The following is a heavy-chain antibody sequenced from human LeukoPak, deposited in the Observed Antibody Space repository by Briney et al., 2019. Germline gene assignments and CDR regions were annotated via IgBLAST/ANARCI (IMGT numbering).Heavy chain of an antibody. CDR3: ATDVG. D-gene: IGHD3-10*01. CDR2: INNDATNT. CDR1: GFTFSSYW. V-gene: IGHV3-74*01. Sequence: GGSLRLSCAASGFTFSSYWMYWVRQAPGKGLVWVSLINNDATNTNYADSVEGRFTISRDNARNTLYLQMNSLRAEDTAVYYCATDVGWGQGTLITVSS. J-gene: IGHJ4*02.